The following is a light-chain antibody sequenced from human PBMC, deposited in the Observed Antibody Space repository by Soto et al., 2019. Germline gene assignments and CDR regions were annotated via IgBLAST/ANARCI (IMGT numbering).Light chain of an antibody. Sequence: DIQMTQSPSSLSASVGDRVTITCRASQSSSSYLNWYQQKPGKAPKLLIYAASSVQSGVPSRFSGSGSGTDFTLTISSLQPDDFATYYCQQYNSYPWTFGQGTKVDIK. CDR2: AAS. V-gene: IGKV1-39*01. CDR3: QQYNSYPWT. J-gene: IGKJ1*01. CDR1: QSSSSY.